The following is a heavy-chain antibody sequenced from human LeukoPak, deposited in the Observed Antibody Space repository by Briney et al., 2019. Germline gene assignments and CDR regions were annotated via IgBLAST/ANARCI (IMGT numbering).Heavy chain of an antibody. CDR1: GGSISSDTYY. V-gene: IGHV4-39*07. Sequence: SETLSLTCTVSGGSISSDTYYWGWIRQPPGKGLEWIGSGSTYYSPSLKSRVTISVDTSKNLFSLKLTSVTAADTAVYYCARAGGSGWIVYWGQGTLVTVSS. CDR2: GST. CDR3: ARAGGSGWIVY. J-gene: IGHJ4*02. D-gene: IGHD6-19*01.